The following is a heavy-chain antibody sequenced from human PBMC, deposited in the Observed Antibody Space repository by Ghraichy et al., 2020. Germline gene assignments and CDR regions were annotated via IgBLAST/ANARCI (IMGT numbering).Heavy chain of an antibody. CDR1: GFTFSSYG. CDR2: ISGSGGGT. D-gene: IGHD5-24*01. Sequence: GGSLRLSCAASGFTFSSYGMSWVRQAPGKGLEWVSGISGSGGGTYYADSVKGRFTISRDNSKNTLYLQMNSLTAEDTAVYYCVKEIIYNNYPDFWGQGTLVTVSS. CDR3: VKEIIYNNYPDF. J-gene: IGHJ4*02. V-gene: IGHV3-23*01.